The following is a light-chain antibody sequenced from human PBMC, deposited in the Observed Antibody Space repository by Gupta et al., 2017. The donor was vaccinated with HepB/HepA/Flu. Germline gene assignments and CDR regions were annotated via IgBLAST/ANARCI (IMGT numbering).Light chain of an antibody. J-gene: IGLJ2*01. V-gene: IGLV2-23*02. CDR2: EVT. CDR1: SIDIGTYDL. CDR3: CAYGGIVSMVV. Sequence: QSALTQPVSVSASPGQSITISCTGTSIDIGTYDLVSWYQQHPGQTPKLMNYEVTKRPSGVSNRFSGSKSGNRASLTISGLQAEDEADYCCCAYGGIVSMVVFGGGTKLTGL.